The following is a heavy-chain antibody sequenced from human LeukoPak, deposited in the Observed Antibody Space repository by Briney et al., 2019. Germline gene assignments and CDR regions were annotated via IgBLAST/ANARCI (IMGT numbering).Heavy chain of an antibody. D-gene: IGHD2-2*01. J-gene: IGHJ5*02. CDR1: GGSISSYY. CDR3: ARAAVVPAAMGNWFDP. V-gene: IGHV4-4*07. CDR2: IYTSGST. Sequence: SETLSLTCTVSGGSISSYYWSWIRQPAGKGLEWIGRIYTSGSTNYNPSLKSRVTMSVDTSKNQFSLKLSSVTAADTAVYYCARAAVVPAAMGNWFDPWGQGTLVTVSS.